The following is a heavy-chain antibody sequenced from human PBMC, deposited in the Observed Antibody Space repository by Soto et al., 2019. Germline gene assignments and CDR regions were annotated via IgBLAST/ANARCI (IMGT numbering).Heavy chain of an antibody. Sequence: PGGSLRLSCAASGFTFSNAWMNWVRQAPGRGLEWVSAISGSGGSTYYADSVKGRFTISRDNSKNTLYLQMNSLRVEDTAVYYCAKVIVHNAFDIWGQGTMVTVSS. J-gene: IGHJ3*02. CDR3: AKVIVHNAFDI. CDR1: GFTFSNAW. V-gene: IGHV3-23*01. D-gene: IGHD2-21*01. CDR2: ISGSGGST.